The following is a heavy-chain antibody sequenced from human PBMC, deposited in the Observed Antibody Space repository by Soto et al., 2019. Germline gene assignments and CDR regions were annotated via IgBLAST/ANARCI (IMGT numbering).Heavy chain of an antibody. CDR2: IIPIFGTA. CDR3: ASGYCGGDCYSRRPRFVY. V-gene: IGHV1-69*13. D-gene: IGHD2-21*02. J-gene: IGHJ4*02. Sequence: SVKVSCKASGGTFSSYAISGVREAPGQGLEWMGGIIPIFGTANYAQKFQGRVTITADESTSTAYMELSSLRSEDTAVYYCASGYCGGDCYSRRPRFVYWGQGTLVTVSS. CDR1: GGTFSSYA.